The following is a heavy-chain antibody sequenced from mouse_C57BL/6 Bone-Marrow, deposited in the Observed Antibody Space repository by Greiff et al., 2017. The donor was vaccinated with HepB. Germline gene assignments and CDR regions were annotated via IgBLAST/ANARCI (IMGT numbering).Heavy chain of an antibody. J-gene: IGHJ3*01. CDR1: GYTFTNYW. CDR3: AIPRIYYDYAFAY. D-gene: IGHD2-4*01. Sequence: VQLQQSGAELVRPGTSVKMSCKASGYTFTNYWIGWAKQRPGHGLEWIGDIYPGGGYTNYNQKFKGKATLTVDKSSSTAYMQLSSLTSEDSAVYYCAIPRIYYDYAFAYWGQGTLVTVSA. V-gene: IGHV1-63*01. CDR2: IYPGGGYT.